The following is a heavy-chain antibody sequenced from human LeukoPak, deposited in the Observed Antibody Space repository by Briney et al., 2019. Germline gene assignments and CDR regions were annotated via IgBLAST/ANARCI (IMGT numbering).Heavy chain of an antibody. CDR2: ISYDGSNK. Sequence: PGRSLRLSCAASGFTFSSYAMHWVRQAPGKGLEWVAVISYDGSNKYYADSVKGRFTISRDNSKNTLYLQMNSLRAEDTAVYYCARDFVGGGYDYWGQGTLVTVSS. V-gene: IGHV3-30*04. CDR3: ARDFVGGGYDY. D-gene: IGHD5-12*01. J-gene: IGHJ4*02. CDR1: GFTFSSYA.